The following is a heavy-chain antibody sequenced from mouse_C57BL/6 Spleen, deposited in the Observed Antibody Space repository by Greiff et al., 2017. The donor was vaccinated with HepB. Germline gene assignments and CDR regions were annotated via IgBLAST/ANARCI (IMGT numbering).Heavy chain of an antibody. Sequence: VKLQQSGAELVKPGASVKISCKASGYAFSSYWMNWVKQRPGKGLEWIGQIYPGDGDTNYNGKFKGKATLTADKSSSTAYMQLSSLTSEDSAVYFCARGERDYAMDYWGQGTSVTVSS. CDR3: ARGERDYAMDY. CDR2: IYPGDGDT. V-gene: IGHV1-80*01. J-gene: IGHJ4*01. CDR1: GYAFSSYW.